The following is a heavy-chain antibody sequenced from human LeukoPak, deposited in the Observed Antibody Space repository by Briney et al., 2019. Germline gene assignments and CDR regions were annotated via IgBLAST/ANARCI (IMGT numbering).Heavy chain of an antibody. Sequence: GASVKVSCKASGYTFTGYYMHWVRQAPGQGLEWMGRINPNSGGTNYAQKFQGRVTMTGDTSIGTAYMELSSLRSDDTAVYYCARAGSGWYGFDYWGQGTLVTVSS. V-gene: IGHV1-2*06. CDR1: GYTFTGYY. CDR2: INPNSGGT. CDR3: ARAGSGWYGFDY. J-gene: IGHJ4*02. D-gene: IGHD6-19*01.